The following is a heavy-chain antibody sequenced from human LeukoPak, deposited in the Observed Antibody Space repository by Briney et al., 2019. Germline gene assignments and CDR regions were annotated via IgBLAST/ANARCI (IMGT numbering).Heavy chain of an antibody. D-gene: IGHD1-7*01. CDR3: AREVPNWNYGGPRRKNFDY. CDR2: IYYSGST. J-gene: IGHJ4*02. V-gene: IGHV4-39*07. Sequence: SETLSLTCSVSGGSIRSSSYYWGWIRQPPGKGLEWIGSIYYSGSTYYNPSLKSRVTISIDTSKNQFSLKLSSVTAADTAVYYCAREVPNWNYGGPRRKNFDYWGQGTLVTVSS. CDR1: GGSIRSSSYY.